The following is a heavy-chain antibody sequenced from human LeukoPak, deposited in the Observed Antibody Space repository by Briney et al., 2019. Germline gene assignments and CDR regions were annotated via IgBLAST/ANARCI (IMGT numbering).Heavy chain of an antibody. CDR1: GFTVSSNS. V-gene: IGHV3-7*01. CDR3: ARELHYYDSSGSLAY. D-gene: IGHD3-22*01. J-gene: IGHJ4*02. Sequence: GGSLRLSCTVSGFTVSSNSMSWVRQAPGKGLEWVANIKQDGSEKYYVDSVKGRFTISRDNAKNSLYLQMNSLRAEDTAVYYCARELHYYDSSGSLAYWGQGTLVTVSS. CDR2: IKQDGSEK.